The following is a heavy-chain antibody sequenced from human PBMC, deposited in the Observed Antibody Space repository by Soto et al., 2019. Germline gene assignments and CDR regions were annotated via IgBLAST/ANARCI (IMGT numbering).Heavy chain of an antibody. V-gene: IGHV3-30*03. D-gene: IGHD6-19*01. J-gene: IGHJ4*02. CDR1: GFTFSNYG. CDR3: ARSGGSGWYDYYFDS. CDR2: ISYDGSNK. Sequence: QPGGSLRLSCAASGFTFSNYGMHWVRQAPGKGLEWVAVISYDGSNKYYADSVRGRFTISRDNSNNTLYLQMNSLRGEDTTVYYCARSGGSGWYDYYFDSWGQGTLVPVSS.